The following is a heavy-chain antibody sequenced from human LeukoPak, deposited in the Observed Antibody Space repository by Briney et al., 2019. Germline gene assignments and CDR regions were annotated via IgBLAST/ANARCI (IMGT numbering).Heavy chain of an antibody. V-gene: IGHV4-39*01. D-gene: IGHD7-27*01. CDR3: ARLGISAFDI. CDR2: IYYSGST. CDR1: GGSISSSSYY. J-gene: IGHJ3*02. Sequence: PSETLSLTCTVSGGSISSSSYYWGWIRQPPGKGLEWIGSIYYSGSTYYNPSFKSRVTISVDTSKNQFSLKLSSVTAADTAVYYCARLGISAFDIWGQGTMVTVSS.